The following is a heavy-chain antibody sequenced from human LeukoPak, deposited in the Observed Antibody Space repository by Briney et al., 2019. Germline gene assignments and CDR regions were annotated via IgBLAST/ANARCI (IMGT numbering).Heavy chain of an antibody. V-gene: IGHV1-58*02. CDR1: GFTFTSSA. CDR2: IVVCSGST. D-gene: IGHD6-13*01. J-gene: IGHJ5*02. Sequence: ALVKVSCKASGFTFTSSAMQWVRQAPRQRLEWIGWIVVCSGSTNYTHTFKERVTITRDMSTSTSYMELSSLRSEDTAVYYCAASPWQQLVRPKPYNWFDPWGQGTLVTVSS. CDR3: AASPWQQLVRPKPYNWFDP.